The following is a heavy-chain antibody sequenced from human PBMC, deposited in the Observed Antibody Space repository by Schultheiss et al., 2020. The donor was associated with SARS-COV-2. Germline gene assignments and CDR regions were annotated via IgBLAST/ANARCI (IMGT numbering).Heavy chain of an antibody. CDR1: GFTFSSYS. D-gene: IGHD4-11*01. J-gene: IGHJ6*04. V-gene: IGHV3-21*01. CDR3: ARGSRTVSYMDV. CDR2: ISSSSSYI. Sequence: GESLKISCAASGFTFSSYSMNWVRQAPGKGLEWVSSISSSSSYIYYADSVKGRFTISRDNAKNTLYLQMNSLRAEDTAVYYCARGSRTVSYMDVWGKGTTVTVSS.